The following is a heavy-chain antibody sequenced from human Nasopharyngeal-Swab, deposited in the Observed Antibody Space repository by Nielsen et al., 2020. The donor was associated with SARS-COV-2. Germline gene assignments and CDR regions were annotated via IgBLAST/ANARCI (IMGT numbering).Heavy chain of an antibody. J-gene: IGHJ4*02. D-gene: IGHD5-12*01. CDR2: IGTAGDT. V-gene: IGHV3-13*01. CDR1: GFTFSSYD. CDR3: SRGYSGAYRVDY. Sequence: GESLKISCAASGFTFSSYDMHWVRQATGKGLEWVSAIGTAGDTYYPGSVKGRFTISRDNAKNTVFLQMSSLGAEDTALYYCSRGYSGAYRVDYWGRGAQVTVSS.